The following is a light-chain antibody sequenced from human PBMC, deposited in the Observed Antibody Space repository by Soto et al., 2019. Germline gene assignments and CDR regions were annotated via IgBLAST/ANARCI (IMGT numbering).Light chain of an antibody. Sequence: SYVLTQSPSVSVAPGQTATITCGGNKIGSESVHWYQQKPGQAPVLVVYDDSDRPSGIPVRFSGSKSGTSASLAISGLRNEDEAVYYCATRDDSLFVVFGGGIKVTVL. CDR3: ATRDDSLFVV. J-gene: IGLJ2*01. CDR2: DDS. CDR1: KIGSES. V-gene: IGLV3-21*02.